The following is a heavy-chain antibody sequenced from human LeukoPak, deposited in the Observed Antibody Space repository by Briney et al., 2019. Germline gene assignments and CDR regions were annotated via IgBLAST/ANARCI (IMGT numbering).Heavy chain of an antibody. V-gene: IGHV3-7*03. CDR3: ARDSAAHGGY. D-gene: IGHD6-25*01. CDR1: EFNFGNYW. J-gene: IGHJ4*02. CDR2: IKQDGSDR. Sequence: QSGGSLRLSCVVSEFNFGNYWMSWVRQTPGKGLEWVANIKQDGSDRYYVDSVKGRFIISRDNAKNSLYLQMNSLRDEDTAVYYCARDSAAHGGYWGQGTPVIVSS.